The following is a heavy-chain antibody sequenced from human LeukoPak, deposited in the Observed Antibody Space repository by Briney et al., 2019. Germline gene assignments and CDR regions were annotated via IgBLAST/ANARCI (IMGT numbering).Heavy chain of an antibody. Sequence: PGGSLRLSCAASGFTFSSYSMSWVRQAPGKGLEWVSVIYSGGSTYYADSVKGRFTISRDNAKNTLYLQMNSLRAEDTAVYYCARVGAATYAFDIWGQGTMVTVSS. CDR1: GFTFSSYS. CDR2: IYSGGST. CDR3: ARVGAATYAFDI. V-gene: IGHV3-66*01. J-gene: IGHJ3*02. D-gene: IGHD3-16*01.